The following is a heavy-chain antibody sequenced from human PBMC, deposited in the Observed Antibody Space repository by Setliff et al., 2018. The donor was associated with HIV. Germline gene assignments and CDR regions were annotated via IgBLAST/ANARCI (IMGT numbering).Heavy chain of an antibody. D-gene: IGHD1-1*01. Sequence: SETLSLTCSVSPYSISSGYYWGWLRQPPGKGLEWIGCLYYGGNTYYNPSLKSRVAMSIDTSKNEVSLRLKSVTAADTAIYYCARDPWLLEASAGGDNWLDPWGQGTLVTVSS. V-gene: IGHV4-38-2*02. CDR3: ARDPWLLEASAGGDNWLDP. CDR1: PYSISSGYY. CDR2: LYYGGNT. J-gene: IGHJ5*02.